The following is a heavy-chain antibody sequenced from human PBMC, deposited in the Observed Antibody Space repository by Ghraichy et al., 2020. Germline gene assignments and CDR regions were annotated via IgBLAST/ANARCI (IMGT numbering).Heavy chain of an antibody. D-gene: IGHD6-19*01. V-gene: IGHV1-8*03. CDR1: GYTFTSYD. CDR2: MNPNSGNT. Sequence: ASVKVSCKASGYTFTSYDINWVRQATGQGLEWMGWMNPNSGNTGYAQKFQGRVTITRNTSISTAYMELSSLRSEDTAVYYCARQRYPIAVAGTGRFDPWGQGTLVTVSS. CDR3: ARQRYPIAVAGTGRFDP. J-gene: IGHJ5*02.